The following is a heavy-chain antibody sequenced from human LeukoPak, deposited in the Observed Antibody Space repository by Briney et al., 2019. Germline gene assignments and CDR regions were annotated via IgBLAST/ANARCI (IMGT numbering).Heavy chain of an antibody. Sequence: GGSLRLSCAASGFTFSNFLMTWVRQAPGKGPEWVSAISGSGGDTYYADSVKGRFTISRDNSKNTLYLQMNSLRAEDTAVYYCAKDVGGYDILTGWPTYYYYGMDVWGQGTTVTVSS. CDR3: AKDVGGYDILTGWPTYYYYGMDV. D-gene: IGHD3-9*01. CDR1: GFTFSNFL. J-gene: IGHJ6*02. CDR2: ISGSGGDT. V-gene: IGHV3-23*01.